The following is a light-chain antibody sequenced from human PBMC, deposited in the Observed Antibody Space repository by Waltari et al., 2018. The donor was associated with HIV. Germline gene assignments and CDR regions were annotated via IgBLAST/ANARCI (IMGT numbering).Light chain of an antibody. CDR3: SSHAGSKVV. CDR1: SSDVGGYNY. CDR2: DVI. J-gene: IGLJ2*01. Sequence: QSALTQPPSASGSPGQSVTLSCTGTSSDVGGYNYVSWHQQHPGKAPKLMIYDVIKGPSVVPVRFPGSKSGNTASLTFSGLQPEDEADYYCSSHAGSKVVFGGGTRLTVL. V-gene: IGLV2-8*01.